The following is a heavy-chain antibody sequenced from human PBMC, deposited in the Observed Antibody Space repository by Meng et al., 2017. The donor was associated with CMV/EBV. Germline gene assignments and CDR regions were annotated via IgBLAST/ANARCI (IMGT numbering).Heavy chain of an antibody. CDR2: ICHDGSHK. J-gene: IGHJ4*02. D-gene: IGHD5-18*01. CDR3: AKRKGGYSYGDFDY. V-gene: IGHV3-30*02. Sequence: GGSLRLSCAVPTFTFSNSVMKWVRQAPGKGLEWVVLICHDGSHKSYADSVKGRFTLSRVSSKNTLHLQTSSLRAEDTAVYYCAKRKGGYSYGDFDYWGQGTLVTVSS. CDR1: TFTFSNSV.